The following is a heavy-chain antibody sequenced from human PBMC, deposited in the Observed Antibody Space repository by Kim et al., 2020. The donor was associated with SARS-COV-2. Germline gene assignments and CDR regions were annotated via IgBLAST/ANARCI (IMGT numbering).Heavy chain of an antibody. CDR3: ARGEGIAVAGTDYYYGMDV. CDR2: IIPIFGTA. Sequence: SVKVSCKASGGTFSSYAISWVRQAPGQGLEWMGGIIPIFGTANYAQKFQGRVTITADESTSTAYMELSSLRSEDTAVYYCARGEGIAVAGTDYYYGMDVWGQGTTVTVSS. J-gene: IGHJ6*02. CDR1: GGTFSSYA. D-gene: IGHD6-19*01. V-gene: IGHV1-69*13.